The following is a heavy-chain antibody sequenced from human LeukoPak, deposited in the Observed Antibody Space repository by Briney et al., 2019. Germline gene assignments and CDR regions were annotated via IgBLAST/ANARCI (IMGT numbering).Heavy chain of an antibody. D-gene: IGHD5-18*01. V-gene: IGHV3-21*01. Sequence: GGSLRLSCAASGFTFSSYSMNWVRQAPGKGLEWVSSISSSSSYIYYADSVKGRFTISSHKPKHPLSLQMNSLRPDDTALYYCAPALAAMAYSSHYGMDLWGQGTTVPVSS. CDR1: GFTFSSYS. J-gene: IGHJ6*02. CDR2: ISSSSSYI. CDR3: APALAAMAYSSHYGMDL.